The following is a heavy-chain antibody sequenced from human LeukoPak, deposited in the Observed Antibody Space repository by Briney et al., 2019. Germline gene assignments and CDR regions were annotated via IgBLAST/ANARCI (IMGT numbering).Heavy chain of an antibody. V-gene: IGHV1-2*02. CDR2: IDPNSGDT. CDR3: AKNDGNYDDS. Sequence: GASVKISCKASGYILTGYYLHWVRQAPGQGLEWLGWIDPNSGDTGFAQNFQGRVTLTSDTSITTAYTELRSLRPDDTAVYYCAKNDGNYDDSWGQGSLVIVSS. D-gene: IGHD3-3*01. J-gene: IGHJ4*02. CDR1: GYILTGYY.